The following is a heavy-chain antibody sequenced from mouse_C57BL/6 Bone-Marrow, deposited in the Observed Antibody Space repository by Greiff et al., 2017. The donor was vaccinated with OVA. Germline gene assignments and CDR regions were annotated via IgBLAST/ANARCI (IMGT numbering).Heavy chain of an antibody. CDR1: GYTFTTYP. J-gene: IGHJ2*01. CDR3: ASDRSGLFDY. D-gene: IGHD3-2*02. Sequence: VQLQQSGAELVKPGASVKMSCKASGYTFTTYPIEWMKQNHGKSLEWIGNFHPYNDDTKYNEKFKGKATLTVEKSSSTVYFALSRLSSAASAVYYCASDRSGLFDYWGQGTTLPVSS. CDR2: FHPYNDDT. V-gene: IGHV1-47*01.